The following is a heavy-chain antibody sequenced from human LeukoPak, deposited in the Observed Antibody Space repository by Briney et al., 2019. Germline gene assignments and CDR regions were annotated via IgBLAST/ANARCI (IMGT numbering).Heavy chain of an antibody. J-gene: IGHJ6*02. CDR2: INHSGST. V-gene: IGHV4-34*01. D-gene: IGHD3-22*01. Sequence: SETLSLTCAVYGGSFSGYYWSWIRQPPGKGLEWIGEINHSGSTNYNPSLKIRVTISVDTSKNQFYLKLSSVTAADTAVYYCARAMIRRENYYYGMDVWGQGTTVTVSS. CDR3: ARAMIRRENYYYGMDV. CDR1: GGSFSGYY.